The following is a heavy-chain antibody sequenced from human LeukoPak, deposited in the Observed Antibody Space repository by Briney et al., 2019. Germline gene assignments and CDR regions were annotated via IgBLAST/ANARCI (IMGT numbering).Heavy chain of an antibody. CDR2: ISWNSGSI. Sequence: GRSLRLSCAASGFTFDDYAMHWVRQAPGKGLEWVSGISWNSGSIGYADSVKGRFTISRDNAKNPLYLQMNSLRAEDTALYYCAKLPVVEMATIGDAFDIWGQGTMVTVSS. CDR3: AKLPVVEMATIGDAFDI. D-gene: IGHD5-24*01. CDR1: GFTFDDYA. V-gene: IGHV3-9*01. J-gene: IGHJ3*02.